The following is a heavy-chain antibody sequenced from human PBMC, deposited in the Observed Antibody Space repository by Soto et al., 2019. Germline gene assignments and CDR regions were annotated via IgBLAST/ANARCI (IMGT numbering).Heavy chain of an antibody. D-gene: IGHD1-1*01. V-gene: IGHV1-46*01. CDR3: ARGGGVGLDGSAAFDI. CDR1: GYTLTSHN. CDR2: INPANGVA. Sequence: QVHLVQSGAEVKKTGASMKVSCTASGYTLTSHNVHWVRQAPGRRLEWMGSINPANGVAQYTARFQGRVIMTRDTSTSTVYMELRGLTSEDTAIFYCARGGGVGLDGSAAFDIWGQGTMVTVSS. J-gene: IGHJ3*02.